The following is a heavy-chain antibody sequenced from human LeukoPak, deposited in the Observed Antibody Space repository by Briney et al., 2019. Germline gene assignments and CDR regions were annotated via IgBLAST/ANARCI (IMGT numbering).Heavy chain of an antibody. CDR2: INHSGST. V-gene: IGHV4-34*01. Sequence: SETLSLTCAVYGGSFSGYYWSWIRQPQGKGLEWIGEINHSGSTNYNPSLKSRVTISVDTSKNQFSLKLSSVTAADTAVYYCASILTMVRGVPIDYWGQGTLVTVSS. D-gene: IGHD3-10*01. CDR1: GGSFSGYY. J-gene: IGHJ4*02. CDR3: ASILTMVRGVPIDY.